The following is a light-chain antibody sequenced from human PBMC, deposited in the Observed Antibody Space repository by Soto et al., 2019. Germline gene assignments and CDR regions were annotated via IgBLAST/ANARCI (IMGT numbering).Light chain of an antibody. CDR1: TSDVGSYSL. Sequence: QSALTQPASVSGSPGQSITISCTGTTSDVGSYSLVSWYQQHPGKVPKLLIYEVSKRPPGVSNRFSGSKSANTASLTISGLQAEDEADYYCCSYAGSGTPYVFGNGTKVTVL. CDR3: CSYAGSGTPYV. CDR2: EVS. V-gene: IGLV2-23*02. J-gene: IGLJ1*01.